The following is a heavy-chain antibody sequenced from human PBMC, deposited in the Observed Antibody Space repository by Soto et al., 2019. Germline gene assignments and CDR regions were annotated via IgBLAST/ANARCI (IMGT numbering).Heavy chain of an antibody. V-gene: IGHV1-46*03. D-gene: IGHD5-18*01. CDR2: INPSGGST. CDR1: GDIFTSYY. J-gene: IGHJ5*02. Sequence: ASMKVSCKASGDIFTSYYMHWVRQAPGQGLEWMGIINPSGGSTSYAQKFQGRVTMTRDTSTSTVYMELSSLRSEDTAVYYCARVYPSDTRYGYVGNNWFDPWG. CDR3: ARVYPSDTRYGYVGNNWFDP.